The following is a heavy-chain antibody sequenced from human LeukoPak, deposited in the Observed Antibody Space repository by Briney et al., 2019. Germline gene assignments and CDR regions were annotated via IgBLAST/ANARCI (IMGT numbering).Heavy chain of an antibody. CDR2: IIPIFGTA. CDR1: GGTFSSYD. Sequence: AASVKVSCKASGGTFSSYDISWVRQAPGQGLEWMGGIIPIFGTANYAQKFQGRVTIIADKSTSTAYMELSSLRSEDTAVYYCARGQADCSSTSCYHGYWGQGTLVTVSS. D-gene: IGHD2-2*01. V-gene: IGHV1-69*06. J-gene: IGHJ4*02. CDR3: ARGQADCSSTSCYHGY.